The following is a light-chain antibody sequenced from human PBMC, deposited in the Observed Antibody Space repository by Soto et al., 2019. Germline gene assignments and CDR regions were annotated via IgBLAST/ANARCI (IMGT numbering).Light chain of an antibody. CDR2: EGS. CDR1: SSDVGSYNF. Sequence: QSALTQPASVSGSPGQSITISCTGTSSDVGSYNFLSWYQQHPGKAPKLMIYEGSKRPSGVSNRFSGSKSGNTASLTISGLQAEDGADYFRCSYGSGNIYVFGTGTKLTVL. J-gene: IGLJ1*01. CDR3: CSYGSGNIYV. V-gene: IGLV2-23*01.